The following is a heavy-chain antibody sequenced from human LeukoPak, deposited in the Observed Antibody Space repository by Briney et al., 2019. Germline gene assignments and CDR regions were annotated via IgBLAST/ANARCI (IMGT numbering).Heavy chain of an antibody. V-gene: IGHV4-59*01. CDR2: IYYTGST. D-gene: IGHD4-23*01. Sequence: SETLSLTCAVSGGSISNYFWSWIRQPPGKGLEWIGYIYYTGSTNYNPSLKSRVTISVDRSKNQFSLKLSSVTAADTAVYYCARGVVASGGNDFDYWGQGTLVTVSS. CDR3: ARGVVASGGNDFDY. J-gene: IGHJ4*02. CDR1: GGSISNYF.